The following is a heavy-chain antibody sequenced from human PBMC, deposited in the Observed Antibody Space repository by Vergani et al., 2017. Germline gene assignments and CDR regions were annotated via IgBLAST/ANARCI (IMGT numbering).Heavy chain of an antibody. Sequence: QVQLQQWGGGLLKPSETLSLTCVVNGGSFTSYHWTWIRQSPGEGLEWVGDIDHTGRPDYNPSLKSRLTMSVDKSRNQFSLTLNSVTATDTAIYLCGRVNTETNGQLYYYYYMDVWGQGTAVTVS. D-gene: IGHD4-11*01. V-gene: IGHV4-34*01. CDR3: GRVNTETNGQLYYYYYMDV. CDR2: IDHTGRP. J-gene: IGHJ6*03. CDR1: GGSFTSYH.